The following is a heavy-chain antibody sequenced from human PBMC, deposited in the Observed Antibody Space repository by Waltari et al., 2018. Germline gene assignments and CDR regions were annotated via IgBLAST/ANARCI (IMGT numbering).Heavy chain of an antibody. V-gene: IGHV1-2*02. D-gene: IGHD7-27*01. CDR2: IHPGGGDT. CDR3: ARDHNWGPDY. J-gene: IGHJ4*02. Sequence: QVQLVQSGAELKNPGASVRVSCKTSGSTFPNCYFHWVRQAPGQGLEWMGWIHPGGGDTNYAQKFQGRVTLTRDTSIDTAYLELNGLTSDDTAIYYCARDHNWGPDYWGQGTLVTVSS. CDR1: GSTFPNCY.